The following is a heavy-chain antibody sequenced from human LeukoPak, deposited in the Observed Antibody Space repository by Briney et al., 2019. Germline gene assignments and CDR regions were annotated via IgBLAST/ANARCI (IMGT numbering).Heavy chain of an antibody. CDR1: GYTFTSYG. D-gene: IGHD2-2*01. CDR2: ISAYNGNT. J-gene: IGHJ4*02. V-gene: IGHV1-18*01. Sequence: ASVKVSCKASGYTFTSYGISWVRQSPGQGLEWMGWISAYNGNTNYAQKLQGRVTMTTDTSTSTAYMELRSLRSDDTAVYYCARAGYCSSTSCYPRYFDYWGQGTLVTVSS. CDR3: ARAGYCSSTSCYPRYFDY.